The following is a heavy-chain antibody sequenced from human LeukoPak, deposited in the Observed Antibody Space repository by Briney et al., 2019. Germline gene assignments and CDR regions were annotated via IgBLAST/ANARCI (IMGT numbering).Heavy chain of an antibody. CDR2: IYASGST. D-gene: IGHD3-10*01. J-gene: IGHJ4*02. V-gene: IGHV4-61*02. Sequence: SETLSLTCTVSGGSIGSGSYYWSWIRQPAGKGLEWVGRIYASGSTDYNPSLKSRLTISVDTSKNQFSLRLSSVTAADTAVYYCAIGGSGSGFDYWGQGALVTVSS. CDR1: GGSIGSGSYY. CDR3: AIGGSGSGFDY.